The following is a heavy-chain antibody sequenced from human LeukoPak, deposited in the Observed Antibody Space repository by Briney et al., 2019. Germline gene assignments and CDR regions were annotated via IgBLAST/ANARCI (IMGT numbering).Heavy chain of an antibody. J-gene: IGHJ6*02. CDR1: GFTFSGYA. CDR3: ARIYGSGSRTRPWYYYYGMDV. CDR2: ISYDGSNK. Sequence: GSLRLSCAASGFTFSGYAMHWVRQAPGKGLEWVAVISYDGSNKYYTDSVKGRFTISRDNSKNTLYLQMNSLRAEDTAVYYCARIYGSGSRTRPWYYYYGMDVWGQGTTVTVSS. V-gene: IGHV3-30*04. D-gene: IGHD3-10*01.